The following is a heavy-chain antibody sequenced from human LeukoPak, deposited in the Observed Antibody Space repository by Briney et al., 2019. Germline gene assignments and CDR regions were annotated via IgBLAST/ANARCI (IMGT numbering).Heavy chain of an antibody. CDR2: IYHSGST. Sequence: SETLSLTCAVSGYSISSGYYWGWIRQPPGKGLEWIGSIYHSGSTYYNPSLKSRVTISVDTSKNQFSLKLSSVTAADTAVYYCARLLGYYFDHWGQGTLVTVSS. CDR1: GYSISSGYY. V-gene: IGHV4-38-2*01. D-gene: IGHD1-26*01. CDR3: ARLLGYYFDH. J-gene: IGHJ4*02.